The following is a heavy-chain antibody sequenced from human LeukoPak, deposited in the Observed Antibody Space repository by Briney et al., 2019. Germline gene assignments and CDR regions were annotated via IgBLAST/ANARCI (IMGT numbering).Heavy chain of an antibody. CDR3: ARGSYSYGYGPFDY. CDR1: GFTFSSNY. D-gene: IGHD5-18*01. Sequence: GGSLRLSCAASGFTFSSNYMSWVRQAPGKGLEWVSVIYSGGSTYYADSVKGRFTISRDNSKNTLYLQMNSLRAEDTAVYYCARGSYSYGYGPFDYWGQGTLVTVSS. CDR2: IYSGGST. V-gene: IGHV3-66*01. J-gene: IGHJ4*02.